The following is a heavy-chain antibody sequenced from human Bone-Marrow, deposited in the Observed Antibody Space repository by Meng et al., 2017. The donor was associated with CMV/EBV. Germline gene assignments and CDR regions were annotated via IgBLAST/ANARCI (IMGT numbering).Heavy chain of an antibody. D-gene: IGHD6-13*01. CDR2: ISGSGGST. V-gene: IGHV3-23*01. CDR1: GFTFSSYA. J-gene: IGHJ6*02. CDR3: ARVGGSSSWRPYYYYYGMDV. Sequence: GESLKISCAASGFTFSSYAMSWVRQAPGKGLEWVSAISGSGGSTYYADSVKGRFTISRDNSKNSLYLQMNSPRAEDTAVYYCARVGGSSSWRPYYYYYGMDVWGQGTTVTVSS.